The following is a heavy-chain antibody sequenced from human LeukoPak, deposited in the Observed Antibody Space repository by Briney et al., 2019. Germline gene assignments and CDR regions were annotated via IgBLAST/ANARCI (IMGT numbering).Heavy chain of an antibody. CDR2: INHSGRT. J-gene: IGHJ4*02. V-gene: IGHV4-34*01. CDR3: GRVGCRSTSCYSPYLNY. Sequence: SETLSLTCAVHGGSFCGYYWSWIRQPPGEGLEWFGEINHSGRTNYHPSLKSRVTISVDTSTVQFSPKLCSVTGADRAVYYGGRVGCRSTSCYSPYLNYWGQGTLVTVSS. CDR1: GGSFCGYY. D-gene: IGHD2-2*01.